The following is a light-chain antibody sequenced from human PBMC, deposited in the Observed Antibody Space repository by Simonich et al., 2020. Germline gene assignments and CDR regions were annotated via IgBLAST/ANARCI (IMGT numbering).Light chain of an antibody. Sequence: DIVMTQSPDSLAVSLGERATINCKSSQSVLYSSNNKNYLAWYQQKPGQPPKQLSHWASTRESGVPDRFSGSGSGTDFTLTISSLQAEDVAVYYCQQYYSTPYTFGQGTKLEIK. V-gene: IGKV4-1*01. J-gene: IGKJ2*01. CDR2: WAS. CDR3: QQYYSTPYT. CDR1: QSVLYSSNNKNY.